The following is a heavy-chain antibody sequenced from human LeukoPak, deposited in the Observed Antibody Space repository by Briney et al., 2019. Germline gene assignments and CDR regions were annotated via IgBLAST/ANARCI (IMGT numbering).Heavy chain of an antibody. CDR1: GFTFSSYG. V-gene: IGHV3-33*01. J-gene: IGHJ4*02. CDR2: KWYDGRNK. Sequence: GGSLRLSCAASGFTFSSYGMHWVRQAPGKGLEWVAVKWYDGRNKYYADSVKGRFTISRDNSKNTLYLQMNSLRAEDTAVYYCARDKYSYGSVALFDYWGQGTLVTVSS. D-gene: IGHD5-18*01. CDR3: ARDKYSYGSVALFDY.